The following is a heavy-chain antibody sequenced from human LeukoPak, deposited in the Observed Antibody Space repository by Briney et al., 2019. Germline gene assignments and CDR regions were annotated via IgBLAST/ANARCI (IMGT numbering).Heavy chain of an antibody. V-gene: IGHV3-30*04. CDR2: ISYDGSDK. D-gene: IGHD5-12*01. J-gene: IGHJ4*02. Sequence: PGGSLRLSCAASGFTFSSYAMYWVRQAPGKGLEWVAVISYDGSDKFYADSVKGRFTTSRDSSKNTLYLQMNSLRPEDTAVYHCARARPSMWIDYWGQGTLVTVSS. CDR1: GFTFSSYA. CDR3: ARARPSMWIDY.